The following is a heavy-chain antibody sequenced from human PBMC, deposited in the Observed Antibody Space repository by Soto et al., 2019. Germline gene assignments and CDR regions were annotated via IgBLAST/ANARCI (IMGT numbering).Heavy chain of an antibody. D-gene: IGHD6-13*01. Sequence: SGPTLVNPTQTLTLTCTFSGFSLDTTGVGVGWIRQPPGKALEWLALIYWDDDKRYSTSLKSRLTISKDTSKSQVVLTMTNMDPVDTATYYCARIGSSSWYDWFDPWGQGTLVTVSS. V-gene: IGHV2-5*02. CDR2: IYWDDDK. J-gene: IGHJ5*02. CDR1: GFSLDTTGVG. CDR3: ARIGSSSWYDWFDP.